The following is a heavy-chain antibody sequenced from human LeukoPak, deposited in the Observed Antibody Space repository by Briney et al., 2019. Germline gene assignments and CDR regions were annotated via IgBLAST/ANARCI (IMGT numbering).Heavy chain of an antibody. V-gene: IGHV4-34*01. CDR2: INHSGST. D-gene: IGHD3-22*01. J-gene: IGHJ4*02. Sequence: PSETLSLTCAVYGGSFSGYFWSWIRQPPGKGLEWIGEINHSGSTNYNPSLKSRVTISVDTSKDQFSLKLNSVTAADTAVYYCGRGYDSSGYYNTRNIDYWGQGTLVTVSS. CDR1: GGSFSGYF. CDR3: GRGYDSSGYYNTRNIDY.